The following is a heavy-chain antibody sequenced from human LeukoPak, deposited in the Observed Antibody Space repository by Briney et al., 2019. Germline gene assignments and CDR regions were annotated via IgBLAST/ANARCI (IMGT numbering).Heavy chain of an antibody. CDR3: AKDRRKWPTDFDY. Sequence: SGGSLRLSCAASGFTFSTYAMIWVRQAPGKGLEWVSGISGSAGSTYYADSVKGRFTISRDNSKNTLYLQMNSLRAEDTAVYYCAKDRRKWPTDFDYWGQGALVTVSS. CDR1: GFTFSTYA. CDR2: ISGSAGST. J-gene: IGHJ4*02. D-gene: IGHD1-1*01. V-gene: IGHV3-23*01.